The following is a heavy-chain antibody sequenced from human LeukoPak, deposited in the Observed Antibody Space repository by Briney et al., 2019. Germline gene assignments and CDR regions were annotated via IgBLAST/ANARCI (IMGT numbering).Heavy chain of an antibody. V-gene: IGHV3-74*01. Sequence: GGSLRLSCAASGFTFSSYWMHWVRQAPGKGLVWVSRINSDGSRTNYADSVQGRFTISRDDAENSLYLQMNSLRDEDTAVYYCARVNYYALDYWGQGALVTVSS. CDR3: ARVNYYALDY. D-gene: IGHD3-10*01. J-gene: IGHJ4*02. CDR1: GFTFSSYW. CDR2: INSDGSRT.